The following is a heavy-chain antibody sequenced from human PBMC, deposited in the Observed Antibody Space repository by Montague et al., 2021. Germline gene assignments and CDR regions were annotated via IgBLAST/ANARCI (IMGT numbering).Heavy chain of an antibody. J-gene: IGHJ6*02. Sequence: SETLSLTCTVSGGSVSSGTHYWAWIRQPPGRRLEFVGQIYYRGGPHKYHPSLTSRVTISADTSNNQFSLSLRSVTAADTAIYYCARDYYNSPVTMDVWGQGATVTVS. CDR1: GGSVSSGTHY. CDR3: ARDYYNSPVTMDV. D-gene: IGHD5-24*01. V-gene: IGHV4-61*01. CDR2: IYYRGGPH.